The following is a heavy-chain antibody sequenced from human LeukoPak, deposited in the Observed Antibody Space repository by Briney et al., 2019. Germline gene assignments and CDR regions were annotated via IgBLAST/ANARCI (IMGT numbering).Heavy chain of an antibody. Sequence: PSETLSLTCTVSGGSISSHYWTWIRQPPGKGLEWIGYIYNSGGTNYNPSLKSRVTISLDTSRNQFSLKLTSVTAADTALYYCASEYCTSSTCRFDSWGQGTLVTVSS. D-gene: IGHD2-8*01. CDR3: ASEYCTSSTCRFDS. J-gene: IGHJ4*02. V-gene: IGHV4-59*11. CDR2: IYNSGGT. CDR1: GGSISSHY.